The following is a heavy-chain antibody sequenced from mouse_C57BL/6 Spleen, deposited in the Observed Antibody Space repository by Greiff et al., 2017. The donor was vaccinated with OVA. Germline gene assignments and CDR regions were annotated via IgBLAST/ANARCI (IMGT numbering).Heavy chain of an antibody. V-gene: IGHV1-55*01. J-gene: IGHJ2*01. Sequence: QVQLKQPGAELVKPGASVKMSCKASGYTFTSYWITWVKQRPGQGLEWIGDIYPGSGSTNYNEKFKGKATLTVDTSSSTAYMQLSSLTSEDSAVYYCARDSSGYPGYWGQGTTLTVSS. D-gene: IGHD3-2*02. CDR1: GYTFTSYW. CDR3: ARDSSGYPGY. CDR2: IYPGSGST.